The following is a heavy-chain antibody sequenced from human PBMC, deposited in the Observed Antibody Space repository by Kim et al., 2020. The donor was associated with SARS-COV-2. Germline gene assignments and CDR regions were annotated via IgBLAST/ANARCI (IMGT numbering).Heavy chain of an antibody. D-gene: IGHD3-10*01. J-gene: IGHJ6*02. CDR2: ISPLDSDT. CDR1: GYSFDRNW. Sequence: GEALKISCQGSGYSFDRNWIAWVRQMPGKGLEWVGVISPLDSDTTYSPSFQGQVTMSADKSISTAYLQWSSLKASDTSTYYCARPIRAARYYYDSGTYKTGMDVWGQGTTVPVSS. V-gene: IGHV5-51*01. CDR3: ARPIRAARYYYDSGTYKTGMDV.